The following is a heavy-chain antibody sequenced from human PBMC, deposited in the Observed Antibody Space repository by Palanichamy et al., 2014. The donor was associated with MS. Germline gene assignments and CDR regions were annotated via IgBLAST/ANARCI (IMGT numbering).Heavy chain of an antibody. CDR1: GYSFTSYW. CDR3: ARRSEYYDILTGYLGRYYFDY. D-gene: IGHD3-9*01. J-gene: IGHJ4*02. CDR2: IYPGDSDT. Sequence: EVQLVQSGAEVKKPGESLKISCKGSGYSFTSYWIGWVRQMPGKGLEWMGIIYPGDSDTRYSPSFQGQVTISADKSISTAYLQWSSLKASDTAMYYCARRSEYYDILTGYLGRYYFDYWGQGTLVTVSS. V-gene: IGHV5-51*03.